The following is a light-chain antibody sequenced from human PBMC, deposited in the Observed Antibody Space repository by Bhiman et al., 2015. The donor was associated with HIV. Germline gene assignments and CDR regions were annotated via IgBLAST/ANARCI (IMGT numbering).Light chain of an antibody. CDR1: SSDVGSYNL. Sequence: QSALTQPAFVSGSLGQSITISCTGTSSDVGSYNLVSWYQQRPGKAPKLMIYEVSKRPSGVSNRFSGSKSGNTASLTISGLQAEDEADYFCCSYAASSTSHVVFGGGTKLTVL. J-gene: IGLJ2*01. V-gene: IGLV2-23*02. CDR2: EVS. CDR3: CSYAASSTSHVV.